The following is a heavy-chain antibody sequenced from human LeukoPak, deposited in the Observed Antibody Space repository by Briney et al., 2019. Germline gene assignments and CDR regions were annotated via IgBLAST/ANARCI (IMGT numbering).Heavy chain of an antibody. CDR3: ASIAVAGEEDDY. Sequence: SGTLSLTCAVSGGSISSSNWWSWVSQPPGKRLEWIGEIYHSGSTNYNPSLKSRVTISVDKSKNQFSLKLSSVTAADTAVYYCASIAVAGEEDDYWGQGTLVTVSS. CDR1: GGSISSSNW. V-gene: IGHV4-4*02. D-gene: IGHD6-19*01. J-gene: IGHJ4*02. CDR2: IYHSGST.